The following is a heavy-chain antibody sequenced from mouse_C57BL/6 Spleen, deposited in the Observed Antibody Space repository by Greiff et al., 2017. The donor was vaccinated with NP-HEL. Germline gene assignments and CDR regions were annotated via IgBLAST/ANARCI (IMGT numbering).Heavy chain of an antibody. V-gene: IGHV1-26*01. CDR1: GYTFTDYY. Sequence: VQLQQSGPELVKPGASVKISCKASGYTFTDYYMNWVEQSHGKSLEWIGDINPNNGGTSYNQKFKGKATLTVDKSSSTAYMELRSLTSEDSAVYYCARNGYFDYWGQGTTLTVSS. J-gene: IGHJ2*01. CDR3: ARNGYFDY. CDR2: INPNNGGT.